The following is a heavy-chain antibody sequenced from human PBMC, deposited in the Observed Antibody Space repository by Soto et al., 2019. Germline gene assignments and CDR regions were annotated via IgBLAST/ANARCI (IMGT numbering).Heavy chain of an antibody. Sequence: QVQLVQSGAEVKKPGASVKVSCKAPGYTFTSYDINWVRQATGQGLEWMGWMNINSGNTGYAQKYQGRATMTRNTSISTAYMEMSSVRSEDTAVYYCERDQPIDYWGQGALVTV. J-gene: IGHJ4*02. CDR1: GYTFTSYD. CDR2: MNINSGNT. V-gene: IGHV1-8*01. CDR3: ERDQPIDY.